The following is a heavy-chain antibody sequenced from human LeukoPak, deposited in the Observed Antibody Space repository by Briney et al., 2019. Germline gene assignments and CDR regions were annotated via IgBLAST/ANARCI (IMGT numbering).Heavy chain of an antibody. CDR1: GGSFSGYY. V-gene: IGHV4-34*01. J-gene: IGHJ5*02. Sequence: PSETLSLTCAVYGGSFSGYYWSWIRQPPGKGLEWIGEINHSGSTNYNPSLKSRVTISVDTSKNQFSLKLSSVTAADTAVYYCARQYSSGWCNWFDPWGQGTLVTVSS. D-gene: IGHD6-19*01. CDR3: ARQYSSGWCNWFDP. CDR2: INHSGST.